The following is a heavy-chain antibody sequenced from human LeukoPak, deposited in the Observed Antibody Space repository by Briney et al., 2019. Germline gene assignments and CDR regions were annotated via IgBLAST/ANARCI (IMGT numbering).Heavy chain of an antibody. Sequence: PSETLSLTCTVSGGSISNYYWNWLRAPPGKGLEWIGYIYYSGTTNYNPSLKSRVTMSLDTSKNQFSLRVTSVTAADTAVYYCARGFDSKSTYFDYWGQGTLVTVSS. D-gene: IGHD5-12*01. V-gene: IGHV4-59*01. CDR3: ARGFDSKSTYFDY. CDR2: IYYSGTT. CDR1: GGSISNYY. J-gene: IGHJ4*02.